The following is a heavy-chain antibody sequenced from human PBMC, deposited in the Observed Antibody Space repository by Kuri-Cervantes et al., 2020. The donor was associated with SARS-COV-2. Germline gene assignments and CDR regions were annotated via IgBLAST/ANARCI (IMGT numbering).Heavy chain of an antibody. V-gene: IGHV3-7*03. J-gene: IGHJ4*02. D-gene: IGHD6-13*01. CDR2: KKQDGSEK. CDR3: AKGVAAADSYYFDY. CDR1: GFTFSSYW. Sequence: GESLKISCAASGFTFSSYWMSWVRQAPGKGLDWVANKKQDGSEKCYVDSVKGRFTISRDNSKNTLYLQMNSLRAEDTAVYYCAKGVAAADSYYFDYWGQGTLVTVSS.